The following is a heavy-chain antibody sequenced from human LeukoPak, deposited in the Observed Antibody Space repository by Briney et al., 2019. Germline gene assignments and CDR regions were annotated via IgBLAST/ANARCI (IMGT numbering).Heavy chain of an antibody. V-gene: IGHV4-34*01. D-gene: IGHD3-10*01. Sequence: SETLSLTCAVYGGSFSGYYWSWIRQPPGKGLEWIGEINHSGSTNYNPSLKSRVTISVDTSKNQFSLKLSSVTAADTAVYYCARVPSLRPGSYSPRNWFDPWGQGTLVTVSS. J-gene: IGHJ5*02. CDR1: GGSFSGYY. CDR3: ARVPSLRPGSYSPRNWFDP. CDR2: INHSGST.